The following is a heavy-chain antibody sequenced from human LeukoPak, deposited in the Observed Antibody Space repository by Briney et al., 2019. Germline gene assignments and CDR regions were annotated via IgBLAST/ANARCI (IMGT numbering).Heavy chain of an antibody. CDR1: GGTFSSYA. Sequence: SVKVSCKASGGTFSSYAISWVRQAPGQGLEWMGGIIPIFGTANYAQKFQGRVTITADKSTSTAYMELSSLRSEDTAVYYCARDGIRGSSWYPPRGNWFDPWGQGTLVTVSS. V-gene: IGHV1-69*06. CDR3: ARDGIRGSSWYPPRGNWFDP. D-gene: IGHD6-13*01. CDR2: IIPIFGTA. J-gene: IGHJ5*02.